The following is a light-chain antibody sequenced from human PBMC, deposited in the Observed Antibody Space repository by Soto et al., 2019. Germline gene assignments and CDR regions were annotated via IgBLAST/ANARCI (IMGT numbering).Light chain of an antibody. Sequence: QSVLTQPASVSGSPGQSITISCTGTSSDVGGYTYVSWYQQRPGKAPELMIFEVSNRPSGVSNRFSGSKSGNTASLTISGLQAEDEADYYCQSYDSSPSRYVFGAGTKVTVL. J-gene: IGLJ1*01. CDR3: QSYDSSPSRYV. CDR2: EVS. CDR1: SSDVGGYTY. V-gene: IGLV2-14*01.